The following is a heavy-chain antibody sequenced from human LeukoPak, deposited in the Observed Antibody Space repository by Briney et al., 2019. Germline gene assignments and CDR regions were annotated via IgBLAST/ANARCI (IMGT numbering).Heavy chain of an antibody. Sequence: PSETLSLTCTVSGGSVSSGSYYWSWIRQPPGKGLEYIGHIYYNGNTNYNPPLKSRVTLSIDTSRNQFSLKLSSATAADTAVYYCARGLSTLGGNVGAGFDHWGQGTLVTVSS. CDR2: IYYNGNT. CDR1: GGSVSSGSYY. CDR3: ARGLSTLGGNVGAGFDH. V-gene: IGHV4-61*01. J-gene: IGHJ4*02. D-gene: IGHD3-16*01.